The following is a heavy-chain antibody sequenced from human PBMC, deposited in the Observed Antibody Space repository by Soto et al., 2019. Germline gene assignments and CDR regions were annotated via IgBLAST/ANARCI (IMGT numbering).Heavy chain of an antibody. CDR3: ARWIQLWFGAFDI. CDR2: IYYSGST. V-gene: IGHV4-59*01. CDR1: GGSISSYY. J-gene: IGHJ3*02. D-gene: IGHD5-18*01. Sequence: SETLSLTCTVSGGSISSYYWSWIRQPPGKGLEWIGYIYYSGSTNYNPSLKSRVTISVDTSKNQFSLKLSSVTAADTAVYYCARWIQLWFGAFDIWGQGTMVTVSS.